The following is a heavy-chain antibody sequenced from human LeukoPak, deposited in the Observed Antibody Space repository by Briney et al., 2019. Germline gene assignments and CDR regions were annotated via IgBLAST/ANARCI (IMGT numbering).Heavy chain of an antibody. J-gene: IGHJ4*02. V-gene: IGHV3-23*01. D-gene: IGHD5-12*01. CDR1: GFTFSSYA. CDR2: ISGSGGST. Sequence: GGSLRLSCAASGFTFSSYAMSWVRQAPGKGLEWVSAISGSGGSTYYADSVKGRFTISRDNSKNALYLQMNSLRAEDTAVYYCAKDTIRAIVATMGPPRGSDYWGQGTLVTVSS. CDR3: AKDTIRAIVATMGPPRGSDY.